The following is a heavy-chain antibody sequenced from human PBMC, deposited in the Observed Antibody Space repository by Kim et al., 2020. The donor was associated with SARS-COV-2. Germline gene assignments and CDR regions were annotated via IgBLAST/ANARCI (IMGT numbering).Heavy chain of an antibody. D-gene: IGHD6-13*01. V-gene: IGHV3-23*01. J-gene: IGHJ5*02. Sequence: ADSVKGRFTISRDSSKNTLYLKMNSLRAEDTAVYYCAKDRGAAAGWVFDPWGQGTLVTVSS. CDR3: AKDRGAAAGWVFDP.